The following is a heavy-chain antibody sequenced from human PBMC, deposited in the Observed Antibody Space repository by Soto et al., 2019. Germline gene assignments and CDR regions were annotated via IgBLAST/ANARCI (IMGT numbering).Heavy chain of an antibody. CDR3: ARDLVGRSPWFDP. D-gene: IGHD3-16*02. CDR2: IWYDGSNK. V-gene: IGHV3-33*01. J-gene: IGHJ5*02. CDR1: GFTFSSYG. Sequence: GGSLRLSCAASGFTFSSYGMHWVRQAPGKGLEWVAVIWYDGSNKYYADSVKGRFTISRDNSKNTLYLQMNSLRAEDTAVYYCARDLVGRSPWFDPWGQGTLVTVSS.